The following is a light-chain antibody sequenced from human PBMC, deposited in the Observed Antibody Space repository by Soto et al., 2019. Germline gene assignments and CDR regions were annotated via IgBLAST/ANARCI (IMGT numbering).Light chain of an antibody. CDR1: SSDVGGYNS. J-gene: IGLJ1*01. CDR2: NVS. CDR3: SSYTSSSNYV. Sequence: QSVLTQPASVSGSPGQSITISCTGTSSDVGGYNSVSWYQQHPGKAPKLMIYNVSNRPSGVSNRFSGSKSGNTASLTISGLQAEDEADYYCSSYTSSSNYVFGTGTKLTVL. V-gene: IGLV2-14*01.